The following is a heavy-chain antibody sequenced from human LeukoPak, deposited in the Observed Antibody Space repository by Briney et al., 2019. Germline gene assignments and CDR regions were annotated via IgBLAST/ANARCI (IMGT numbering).Heavy chain of an antibody. Sequence: ETLSLTCAVYGGSFSGYYWSWIRQPPGKGLEWIGEINHSGSTNYNPSLKSRVTISIDTSKNQFSLKLSSVTAADTAVYYCARGGIAAAGTPYDYWGQGTLVTVSS. CDR2: INHSGST. CDR1: GGSFSGYY. D-gene: IGHD6-13*01. V-gene: IGHV4-34*01. J-gene: IGHJ4*02. CDR3: ARGGIAAAGTPYDY.